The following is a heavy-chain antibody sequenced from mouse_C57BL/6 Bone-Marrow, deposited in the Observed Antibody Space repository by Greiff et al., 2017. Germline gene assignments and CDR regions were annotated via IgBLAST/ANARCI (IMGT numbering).Heavy chain of an antibody. V-gene: IGHV1-64*01. D-gene: IGHD4-1*01. CDR1: GYTFTSYW. J-gene: IGHJ2*01. Sequence: VQLQQPGAELVKPGASVKLSCKASGYTFTSYWMHWVKQRPGQGLEWIGMIHPNSGSTNYNEKFKGKATLTVYKSTSTAYMQLSSLKSEASEVYDCAETGRVFDYWGQGTTLTVSS. CDR3: AETGRVFDY. CDR2: IHPNSGST.